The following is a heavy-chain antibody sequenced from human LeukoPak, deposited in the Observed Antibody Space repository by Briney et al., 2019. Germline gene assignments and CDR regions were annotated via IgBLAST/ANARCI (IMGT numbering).Heavy chain of an antibody. CDR3: ARDGDTVLTRGYYYYMDV. Sequence: PGGSLRLSCAASGFTFDDYAMHWVRQAPGKGLEWVSGISWNSGSIYYADSVKGRFTISRDNARNSLYLQMNSLRAEDTALYYCARDGDTVLTRGYYYYMDVWGKGTTVTVSS. CDR2: ISWNSGSI. V-gene: IGHV3-9*01. D-gene: IGHD4-23*01. CDR1: GFTFDDYA. J-gene: IGHJ6*03.